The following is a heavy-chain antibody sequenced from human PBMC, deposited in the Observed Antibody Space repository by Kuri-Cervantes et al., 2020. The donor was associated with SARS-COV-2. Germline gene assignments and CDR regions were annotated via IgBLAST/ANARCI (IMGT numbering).Heavy chain of an antibody. D-gene: IGHD6-6*01. CDR3: ARVYSSSSRYYYYGMDV. CDR1: GDSVSSNSAA. Sequence: SQTLSLTCAISGDSVSSNSAAWNWIRQSPSRGLEWLGRTYYRSKWYNDYAVSVKSRITINPDTSKNQFSLQLNSVTPEDTAVYYCARVYSSSSRYYYYGMDVWGQGTTVTVSS. CDR2: TYYRSKWYN. J-gene: IGHJ6*02. V-gene: IGHV6-1*01.